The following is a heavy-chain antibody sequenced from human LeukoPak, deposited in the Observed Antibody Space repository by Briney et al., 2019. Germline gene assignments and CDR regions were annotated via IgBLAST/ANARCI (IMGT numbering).Heavy chain of an antibody. CDR1: GGSFIGYY. J-gene: IGHJ3*02. Sequence: SETLSLTCPFKGGSFIGYYGSGIRRPPGKGWKGIGEINHSGSTNYNPSLKSRVTISVDTSKNQFSLKLSSVTAADTAVYYCARGWSSRYAFDIWGQGTMVTVSS. CDR3: ARGWSSRYAFDI. D-gene: IGHD6-13*01. CDR2: INHSGST. V-gene: IGHV4-34*01.